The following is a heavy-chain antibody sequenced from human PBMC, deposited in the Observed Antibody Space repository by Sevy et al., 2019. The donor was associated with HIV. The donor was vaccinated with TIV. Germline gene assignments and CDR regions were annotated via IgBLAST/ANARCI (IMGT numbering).Heavy chain of an antibody. D-gene: IGHD2-15*01. CDR3: ARDVGGYCSGDRCSPSAGIDP. J-gene: IGHJ5*02. CDR1: GGTFSSYS. CDR2: IIPIFDTA. Sequence: ASVKVSCKASGGTFSSYSITWVRQAPGQGLEWMGGIIPIFDTANYAQKFQGRVTITADESTGTAYMELSSLRSEDTALYYCARDVGGYCSGDRCSPSAGIDPWGQGTLVTVSS. V-gene: IGHV1-69*13.